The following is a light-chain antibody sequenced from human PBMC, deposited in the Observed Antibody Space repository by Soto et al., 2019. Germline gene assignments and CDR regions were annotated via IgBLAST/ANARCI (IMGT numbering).Light chain of an antibody. CDR1: QSVSSN. CDR3: HQYNNWWT. CDR2: GAS. V-gene: IGKV3-15*01. J-gene: IGKJ1*01. Sequence: EIVMTQSPATLSVSPGERATLSCRASQSVSSNLDWYQQKPGQAPRLLIYGASTRATGIPARFSGSGSGTEFTLTISSLQSEDFAVYYCHQYNNWWTFGQGTKVEIK.